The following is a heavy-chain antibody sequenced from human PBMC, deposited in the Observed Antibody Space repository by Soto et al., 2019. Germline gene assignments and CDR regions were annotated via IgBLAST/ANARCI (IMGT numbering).Heavy chain of an antibody. Sequence: PGGSLRLSCAASGFTFSSYAMSWVRQGPGTGLEWVSAISGSGGSTYYADSVKGRFTISRDNSKNTLYLQMNSLRDEDTAVYYCAKGNGIAVAAPQGEYFDYWGQGTLVTVSS. D-gene: IGHD6-19*01. V-gene: IGHV3-23*01. CDR3: AKGNGIAVAAPQGEYFDY. J-gene: IGHJ4*02. CDR2: ISGSGGST. CDR1: GFTFSSYA.